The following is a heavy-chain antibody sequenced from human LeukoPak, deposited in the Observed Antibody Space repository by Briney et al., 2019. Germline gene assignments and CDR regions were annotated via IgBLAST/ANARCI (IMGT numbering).Heavy chain of an antibody. D-gene: IGHD1-7*01. V-gene: IGHV1-8*01. Sequence: ASVKVSCKASRYTFTSYDINWVQQATGQGLEWMGWMIPNSGNTGYAQTFQGRVTMTRNTSISTAYMELSSLRSEDTAVYYCARADGVAWRWNYFLWRETTLPPNNNWFDPWDQGTLVTVSS. CDR3: ARADGVAWRWNYFLWRETTLPPNNNWFDP. CDR1: RYTFTSYD. J-gene: IGHJ5*02. CDR2: MIPNSGNT.